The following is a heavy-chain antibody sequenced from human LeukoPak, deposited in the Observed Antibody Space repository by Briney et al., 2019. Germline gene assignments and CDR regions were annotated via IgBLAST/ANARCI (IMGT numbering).Heavy chain of an antibody. CDR1: GDTFTGYY. Sequence: GASVKVSCKASGDTFTGYYMHWVRQAPGQGLEWMGWINPNSGGTNYAQKFQGRVTMTRDTSISTAYMELSRLRSDDTAVYYCARMGAATIPYYYYYGMDVWGQGTTVTVSS. V-gene: IGHV1-2*02. J-gene: IGHJ6*02. CDR2: INPNSGGT. CDR3: ARMGAATIPYYYYYGMDV. D-gene: IGHD5-12*01.